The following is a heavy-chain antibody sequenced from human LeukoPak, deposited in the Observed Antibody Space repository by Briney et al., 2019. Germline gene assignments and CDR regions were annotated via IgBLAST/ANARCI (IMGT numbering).Heavy chain of an antibody. Sequence: GGSLRLSCAASGFTFSSYEMNWVRQAPGKGLEWVSYISSSGSTLYYADSVKGRFTISRDNAKNSLYLQMNSLRAEDTAVYYCALPHYYDSEGASDMDVWGKGTTVTTSS. CDR2: ISSSGSTL. D-gene: IGHD3-10*01. CDR1: GFTFSSYE. CDR3: ALPHYYDSEGASDMDV. J-gene: IGHJ6*03. V-gene: IGHV3-48*03.